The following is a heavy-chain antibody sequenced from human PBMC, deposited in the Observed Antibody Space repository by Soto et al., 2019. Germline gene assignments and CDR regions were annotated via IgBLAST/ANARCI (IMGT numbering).Heavy chain of an antibody. D-gene: IGHD3-3*01. V-gene: IGHV3-23*01. CDR3: AKPWGQGIITSDYFDC. Sequence: EVQLLESGGGSVQPGGSLRLSCAASGFTLSSYAMSWVRQAPGKGLEWVSTISGSGGSTYHADSVKGRFTISRDNPKTTLYLQMNSLRAEDTAVYYCAKPWGQGIITSDYFDCWGQVTLVTVSS. CDR2: ISGSGGST. CDR1: GFTLSSYA. J-gene: IGHJ4*02.